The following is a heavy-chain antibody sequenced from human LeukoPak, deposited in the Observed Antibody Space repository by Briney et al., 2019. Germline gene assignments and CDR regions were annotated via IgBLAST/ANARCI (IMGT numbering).Heavy chain of an antibody. D-gene: IGHD3-22*01. CDR3: NAYYYDSSGYYPFDY. J-gene: IGHJ4*02. Sequence: PSETLSLTCTVSGGSISSYYWSWIRQPPGKGLEWIGYIYYSGSTNYNPSLKSRVTISVGTSKNQFSLKLSSVTAADTAVYYCNAYYYDSSGYYPFDYWGQGTLVTVSS. CDR2: IYYSGST. CDR1: GGSISSYY. V-gene: IGHV4-59*01.